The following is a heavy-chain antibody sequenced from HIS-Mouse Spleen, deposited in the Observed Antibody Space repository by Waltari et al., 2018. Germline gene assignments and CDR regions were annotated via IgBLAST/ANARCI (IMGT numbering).Heavy chain of an antibody. V-gene: IGHV4-39*07. J-gene: IGHJ2*01. CDR2: IYDSGST. CDR3: AREIPYSSSWYDWYFDL. Sequence: QLQLQESGPGLVKPSETLSLTCTVPGGSISSSSYYWGWIRQPPGKGLEWIGSIYDSGSTYYNPSLKSRVTISVDTSKNQFSLKLSSVTAADTAVYYCAREIPYSSSWYDWYFDLWVRGTLVTVSS. D-gene: IGHD6-13*01. CDR1: GGSISSSSYY.